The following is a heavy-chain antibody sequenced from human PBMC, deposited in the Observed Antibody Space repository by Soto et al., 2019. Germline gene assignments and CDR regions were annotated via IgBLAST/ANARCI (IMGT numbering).Heavy chain of an antibody. Sequence: QVQLVQSGAEVKRPGASVKVSCEASGYSFASHAIHWVRQAPGQRLEWMGWINAGSGNSKYSQNFQGRVTITRDTSASTAYMELSSLRSKDTAIYYCASTTVTGFYYYYMDVWGKGTTVSVSS. V-gene: IGHV1-3*01. D-gene: IGHD4-4*01. CDR3: ASTTVTGFYYYYMDV. CDR2: INAGSGNS. J-gene: IGHJ6*03. CDR1: GYSFASHA.